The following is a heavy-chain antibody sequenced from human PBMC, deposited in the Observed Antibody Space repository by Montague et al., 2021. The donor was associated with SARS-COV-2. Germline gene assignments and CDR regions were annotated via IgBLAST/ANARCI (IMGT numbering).Heavy chain of an antibody. D-gene: IGHD3-10*01. V-gene: IGHV1-18*01. CDR1: GYAFTSYG. CDR2: ISAYNGNT. Sequence: SVKVSFKASGYAFTSYGISWVRQAPGQGLEWMGWISAYNGNTNYAQKLKGRVTMTTDTSTSTAYMELRSLRSDDTAVYYCASGLWFGEPDAFDIWGQGTMVTVSS. J-gene: IGHJ3*02. CDR3: ASGLWFGEPDAFDI.